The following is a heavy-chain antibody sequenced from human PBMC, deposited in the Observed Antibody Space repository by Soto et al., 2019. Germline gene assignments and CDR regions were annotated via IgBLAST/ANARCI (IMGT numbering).Heavy chain of an antibody. CDR2: INPSGGST. CDR3: AQGYGGLDY. CDR1: GYTFTSYY. D-gene: IGHD1-1*01. J-gene: IGHJ4*02. Sequence: QVQLVQSGAEVKKPGASVKVSCKASGYTFTSYYMHWVRQAPGQGLEWMGIINPSGGSTSYAQTFLGRVTMTRDTSTSTVYMELSSLRSEDTAVYCCAQGYGGLDYWGQGTLVTVSS. V-gene: IGHV1-46*01.